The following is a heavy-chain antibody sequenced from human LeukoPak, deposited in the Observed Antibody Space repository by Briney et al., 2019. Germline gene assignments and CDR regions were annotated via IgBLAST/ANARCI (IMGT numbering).Heavy chain of an antibody. D-gene: IGHD3-22*01. V-gene: IGHV4-31*03. CDR3: AREKANYYDSSGYPNDAFDI. Sequence: SETLSLTCTVSGGSISSGGYYWSWIRQHPGKGLEWIGYIYCSGSTYYNPSLKSRVTISVDTSKNQFSLKLSSVTAADTAVYYCAREKANYYDSSGYPNDAFDIWGQGTMVTVSS. J-gene: IGHJ3*02. CDR1: GGSISSGGYY. CDR2: IYCSGST.